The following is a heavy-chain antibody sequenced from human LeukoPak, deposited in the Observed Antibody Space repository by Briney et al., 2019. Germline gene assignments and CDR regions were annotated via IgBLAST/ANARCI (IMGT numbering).Heavy chain of an antibody. D-gene: IGHD3-16*02. CDR3: AREQITFGGVIVIPGYFDY. CDR1: GFTVSSND. V-gene: IGHV3-66*01. CDR2: IYSGGST. J-gene: IGHJ4*02. Sequence: GGSLRLSCAASGFTVSSNDMSWVRQAPGKGLEWVSVIYSGGSTYYADSVMSRFTISKDNSKNTLYLQMNSLGAEDAAVYYCAREQITFGGVIVIPGYFDYWGQGTLVTVSS.